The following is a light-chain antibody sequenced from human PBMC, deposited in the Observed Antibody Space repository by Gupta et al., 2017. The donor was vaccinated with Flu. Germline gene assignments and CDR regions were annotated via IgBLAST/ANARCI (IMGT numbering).Light chain of an antibody. CDR2: DAS. CDR3: QQYDSLPT. Sequence: SPSSLSASVGDRVTITCQASQDIRNYLNWYQQKPGKAPDLLIYDASNLEKGVPSRFSGSGYGTEFTFTINGLQAEDVATYYCQQYDSLPTFGQGTTVEIK. V-gene: IGKV1-33*01. CDR1: QDIRNY. J-gene: IGKJ1*01.